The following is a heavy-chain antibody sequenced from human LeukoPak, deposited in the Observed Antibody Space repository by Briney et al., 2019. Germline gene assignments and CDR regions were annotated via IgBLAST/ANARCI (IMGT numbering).Heavy chain of an antibody. CDR3: AKEGYYYGSGSYYFLDY. V-gene: IGHV3-23*01. D-gene: IGHD3-10*01. Sequence: GGSLRLSCAASGFTFSSYSMKWVRQAPGKGLEWGSAISGSGGSTYYADSVKGRFTISRDNSKNTLYLQMNSLRAEDTAVYYCAKEGYYYGSGSYYFLDYWGQGTLVTVSS. CDR2: ISGSGGST. J-gene: IGHJ4*02. CDR1: GFTFSSYS.